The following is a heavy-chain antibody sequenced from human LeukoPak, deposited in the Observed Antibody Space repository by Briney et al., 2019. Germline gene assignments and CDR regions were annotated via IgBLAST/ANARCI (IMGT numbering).Heavy chain of an antibody. D-gene: IGHD6-13*01. CDR3: ARDREAAAGYYYYGMDV. CDR1: GGSFSGYY. CDR2: IYTSGST. J-gene: IGHJ6*02. Sequence: SETLSLTCAVYGGSFSGYYWSWIRQPAGKGLEWIGRIYTSGSTNYNPSLKSRVTMSVDTSKNQFSLKLSSVTAADTAVYYCARDREAAAGYYYYGMDVWGQGTTVTVSS. V-gene: IGHV4-4*07.